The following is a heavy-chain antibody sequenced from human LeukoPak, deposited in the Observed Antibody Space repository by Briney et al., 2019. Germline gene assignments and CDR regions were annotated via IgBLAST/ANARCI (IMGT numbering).Heavy chain of an antibody. J-gene: IGHJ1*01. D-gene: IGHD6-13*01. CDR3: ANYASSSAEYFQH. CDR1: GFTFSSYS. Sequence: PGGSLRLSCAASGFTFSSYSMNWVRQAPGKGLEWVSSISSSSSYIYYADSVKGRFTISRDNAKNSLYLQMNSLRAEDTAVYYCANYASSSAEYFQHWGQGTLVTVSS. CDR2: ISSSSSYI. V-gene: IGHV3-21*04.